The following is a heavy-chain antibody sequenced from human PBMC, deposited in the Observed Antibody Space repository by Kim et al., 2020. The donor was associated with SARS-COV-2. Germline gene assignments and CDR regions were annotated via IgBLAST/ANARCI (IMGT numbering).Heavy chain of an antibody. CDR3: ASDILYY. Sequence: SCSTIYYADSVKVRFTITRDNAKNSLYLQRNSLRDEDTGVYYCASDILYYWGQGALVTVSS. V-gene: IGHV3-48*02. CDR2: SCSTI. J-gene: IGHJ4*02.